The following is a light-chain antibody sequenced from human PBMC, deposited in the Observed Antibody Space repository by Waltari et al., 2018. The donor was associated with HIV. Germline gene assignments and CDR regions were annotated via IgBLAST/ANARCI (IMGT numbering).Light chain of an antibody. V-gene: IGKV1-39*01. CDR1: QNIDTY. J-gene: IGKJ3*01. CDR3: QQGYTTPFT. CDR2: TAT. Sequence: DIQMTQSPSSLSASVGARVTFTCRSSQNIDTYLHWYQHRPGRAPKLLIYTATTLQNVVPSRFGGSGYGTNFTLTISSLQPEDFATYFCQQGYTTPFTFGPGTRVDMK.